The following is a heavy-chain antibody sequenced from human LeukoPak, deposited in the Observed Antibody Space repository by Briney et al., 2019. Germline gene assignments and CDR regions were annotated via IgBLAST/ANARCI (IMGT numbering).Heavy chain of an antibody. CDR2: ISAYNGST. Sequence: ASVKVSCKASDFSFTSYGMSWVRQAPGQGLEWMGWISAYNGSTKYAQKLQGRVTMTTDTSTGTAYMELRSLRPDDTAMYYCARVENFWSGYWMGYWGQGTLVTVSS. V-gene: IGHV1-18*01. CDR3: ARVENFWSGYWMGY. D-gene: IGHD3-3*01. J-gene: IGHJ4*02. CDR1: DFSFTSYG.